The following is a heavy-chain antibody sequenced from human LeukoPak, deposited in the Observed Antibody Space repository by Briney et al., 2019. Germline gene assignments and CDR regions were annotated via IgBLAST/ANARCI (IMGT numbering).Heavy chain of an antibody. V-gene: IGHV3-53*01. D-gene: IGHD3-22*01. CDR2: IYSGGST. CDR3: ARDPGYYYDSSGYYGFDY. J-gene: IGHJ4*02. CDR1: GFTVSSNY. Sequence: GGSLRLSCAASGFTVSSNYMSWVRQAPGKGLEWVSVIYSGGSTYYADSVKGRFTISRDNSKNTLYLQMNSLRAEDTAVYYCARDPGYYYDSSGYYGFDYWGQGTLVTVSS.